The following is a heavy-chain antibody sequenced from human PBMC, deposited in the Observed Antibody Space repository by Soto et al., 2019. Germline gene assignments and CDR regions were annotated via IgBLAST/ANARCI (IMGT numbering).Heavy chain of an antibody. V-gene: IGHV3-9*01. J-gene: IGHJ6*03. CDR3: WGTPTVTTQKKGYSYYYMDV. Sequence: GGSLRLSCAASGFTFDDYAMHWVRQAPGKGLEWVSGISWNSGSIGYADSVKGRFTISRDNAKNSLYLQMNSLRAEDTALYYCWGTPTVTTQKKGYSYYYMDVWGKGTTVTV. CDR1: GFTFDDYA. D-gene: IGHD4-17*01. CDR2: ISWNSGSI.